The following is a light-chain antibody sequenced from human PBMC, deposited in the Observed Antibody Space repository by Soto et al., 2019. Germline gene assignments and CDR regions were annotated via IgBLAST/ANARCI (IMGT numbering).Light chain of an antibody. V-gene: IGKV1-39*01. CDR3: QQGFNTPNT. CDR2: AAS. CDR1: QSINNC. J-gene: IGKJ3*01. Sequence: DIQMTQSPSSLSASVGDRVTITCRASQSINNCLNWYQQKPGKAPNLLIYAASSLQSGVPSRFSCSGSGTHFTLTISSLQPEDFATYYCQQGFNTPNTFGPGTKVDIK.